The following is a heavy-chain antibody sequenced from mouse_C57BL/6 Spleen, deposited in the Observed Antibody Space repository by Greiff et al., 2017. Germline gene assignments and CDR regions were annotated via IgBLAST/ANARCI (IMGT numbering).Heavy chain of an antibody. CDR1: GYTFTDYE. V-gene: IGHV1-15*01. CDR2: IDPETGGT. J-gene: IGHJ2*01. CDR3: TRNYGSIRDPFDY. D-gene: IGHD1-1*01. Sequence: VQLQQSGAELLRPGASVTLSCKASGYTFTDYEMHWVKQTPVHGLEWIGAIDPETGGTAYNQKFKGKAILTADKSSSTAYMELRSLTSEDSAVYYCTRNYGSIRDPFDYWGQGTTLTVSS.